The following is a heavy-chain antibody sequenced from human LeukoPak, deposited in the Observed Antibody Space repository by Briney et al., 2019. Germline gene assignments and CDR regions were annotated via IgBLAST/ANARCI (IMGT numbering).Heavy chain of an antibody. V-gene: IGHV4-38-2*01. CDR2: IYHSGST. D-gene: IGHD6-13*01. Sequence: SETLSLTCAVSGYSISSGYYWGWIRQPPGKGLGWIGSIYHSGSTYYNPSLKSRVTISVDTSKNQFSLKLSSVTAADTAVYYCITSLAAAGSGSLDAFDIWGQGSMVTVSS. CDR1: GYSISSGYY. CDR3: ITSLAAAGSGSLDAFDI. J-gene: IGHJ3*02.